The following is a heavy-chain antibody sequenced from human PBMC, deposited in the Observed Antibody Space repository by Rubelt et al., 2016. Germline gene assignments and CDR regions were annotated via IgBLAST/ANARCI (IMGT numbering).Heavy chain of an antibody. J-gene: IGHJ6*02. CDR3: ARLQTYYYYGMDV. V-gene: IGHV1-2*02. CDR2: INPNSGGT. Sequence: RGLEWMGWINPNSGGTNYAQKFQGRVTMTRDTSISTAYMELSRLRSDDTAVYYCARLQTYYYYGMDVWGQGTTVTVSS.